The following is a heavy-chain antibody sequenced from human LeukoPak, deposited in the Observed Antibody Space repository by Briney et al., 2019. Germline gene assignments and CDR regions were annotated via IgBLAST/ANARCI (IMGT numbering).Heavy chain of an antibody. D-gene: IGHD3-3*01. CDR2: IYHSGST. J-gene: IGHJ3*02. Sequence: SETLSLTCTVSGYSISSGYYWGWIRQPPGKGLEWIGSIYHSGSTYYNPSLKSRVTISVDTSKNQFSLKLSSVTAADTAVYYCARTRITIFGVVIPDAFDIWGQGTMVTVSS. V-gene: IGHV4-38-2*02. CDR1: GYSISSGYY. CDR3: ARTRITIFGVVIPDAFDI.